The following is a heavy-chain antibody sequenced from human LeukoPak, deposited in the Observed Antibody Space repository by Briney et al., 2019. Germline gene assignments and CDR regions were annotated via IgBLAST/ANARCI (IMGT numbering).Heavy chain of an antibody. J-gene: IGHJ4*02. Sequence: PGGSLRPSCAASGFTFSRYAMSWVRQAPGKGLEWVSAISGSGGATYYADSVKGRFTISRDSSKNTLYLQMNTLRAEDTAVYYCAKHPSLYYFASGDYFDYWGQGTLVTVSS. V-gene: IGHV3-23*01. CDR3: AKHPSLYYFASGDYFDY. CDR2: ISGSGGAT. CDR1: GFTFSRYA. D-gene: IGHD3-10*01.